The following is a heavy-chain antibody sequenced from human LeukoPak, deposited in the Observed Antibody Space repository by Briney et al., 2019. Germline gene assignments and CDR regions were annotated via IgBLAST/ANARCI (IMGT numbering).Heavy chain of an antibody. Sequence: GGSLRLSCAASGFTFSDYYMSWIRQAPGKGLEWVSYISSSGSTIYYADSVKGRFTISRDNSKDTLYLQMNSLRAEDTAVYYCAKPLYSSVPGPFDYWGQGTLVTVSS. CDR2: ISSSGSTI. D-gene: IGHD6-25*01. J-gene: IGHJ4*02. CDR1: GFTFSDYY. CDR3: AKPLYSSVPGPFDY. V-gene: IGHV3-11*04.